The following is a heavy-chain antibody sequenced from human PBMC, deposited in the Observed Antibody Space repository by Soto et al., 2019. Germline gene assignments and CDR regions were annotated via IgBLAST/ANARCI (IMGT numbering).Heavy chain of an antibody. V-gene: IGHV4-30-4*01. Sequence: QVQLQESGPGLVKPSQTQSLTCTVSGGSISSGDYYWSWIRQPPGKGLEWIGYIYYSGSTYYNPSLKSRVTISVDTSKNQFSLKLSSVTAADTAVYYCARAVVVVAATPCRWFDPWGQGTLVTVSS. CDR3: ARAVVVVAATPCRWFDP. J-gene: IGHJ5*02. CDR2: IYYSGST. D-gene: IGHD2-15*01. CDR1: GGSISSGDYY.